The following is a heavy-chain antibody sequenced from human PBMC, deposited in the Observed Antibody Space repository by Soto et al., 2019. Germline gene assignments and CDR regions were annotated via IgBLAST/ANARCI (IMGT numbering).Heavy chain of an antibody. CDR2: ISSGST. V-gene: IGHV4-34*01. D-gene: IGHD3-10*01. Sequence: AETLSLTCAVYGGSSSGWYWNWIRQSPVKGLEWIGEISSGSTNYNPSLESRVTISADMSKNQFSLKLRSVTAADTAIYYCARGPYSRGVGATDPANWGQGTQVTVSS. CDR3: ARGPYSRGVGATDPAN. J-gene: IGHJ4*02. CDR1: GGSSSGWY.